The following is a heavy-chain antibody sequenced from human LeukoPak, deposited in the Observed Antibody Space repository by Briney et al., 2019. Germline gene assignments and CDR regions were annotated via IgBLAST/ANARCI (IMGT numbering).Heavy chain of an antibody. D-gene: IGHD6-13*01. CDR1: GFTFSSYA. J-gene: IGHJ4*02. Sequence: GGSLRLSCAASGFTFSSYAMSWVRQAPGKGLAWVPAISGSGGSTYYADSVKGRFTISRDNSKKTLYLKMNSLRAEDTAVYYCAKRVHTSSWYAAFDYWGQGTLVTVSS. CDR2: ISGSGGST. V-gene: IGHV3-23*01. CDR3: AKRVHTSSWYAAFDY.